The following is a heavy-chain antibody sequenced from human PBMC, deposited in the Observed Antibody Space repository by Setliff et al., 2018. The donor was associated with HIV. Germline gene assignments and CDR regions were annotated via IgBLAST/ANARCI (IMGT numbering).Heavy chain of an antibody. CDR3: AKRTFGSGRLDP. V-gene: IGHV4-39*01. Sequence: SETLSLTCTVSGGSISNNSYYWGWVRQPPGKGLELIGNLFYNGNTYYNPSLKSRVTISVDTSKNQFSLKLSSVTAADTAVYYCAKRTFGSGRLDPWGQGTLVTVSS. CDR2: LFYNGNT. CDR1: GGSISNNSYY. D-gene: IGHD3-16*01. J-gene: IGHJ5*02.